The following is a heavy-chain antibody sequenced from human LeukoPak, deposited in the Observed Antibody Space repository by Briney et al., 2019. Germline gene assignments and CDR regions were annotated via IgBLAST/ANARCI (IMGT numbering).Heavy chain of an antibody. CDR3: ARIAAAGTGFDY. D-gene: IGHD6-13*01. J-gene: IGHJ4*02. CDR1: GGSISSGSYY. CDR2: IYTSGST. V-gene: IGHV4-61*02. Sequence: SETLSLTCTVSGGSISSGSYYWSWIRQPAGKGLEWIGRIYTSGSTNYNPSLKGRVTISVDTSKNQFSLKMTSVTAADTAVYYCARIAAAGTGFDYWGQGTLVTVSS.